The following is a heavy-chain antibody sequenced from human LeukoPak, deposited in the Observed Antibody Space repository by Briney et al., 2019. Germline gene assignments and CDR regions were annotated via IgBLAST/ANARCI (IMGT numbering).Heavy chain of an antibody. V-gene: IGHV3-7*01. D-gene: IGHD6-19*01. Sequence: GGSLRLSCAASGFTFSSYWMSWVRQAPGKGREWVANIKQDGSEKYYVDSGKGRFTISRDNAKNSLYLQMNSLRAEDTAVYYCARDKPHSSGWYDYYYYGMDVWGQGTTVTVSS. CDR3: ARDKPHSSGWYDYYYYGMDV. CDR2: IKQDGSEK. J-gene: IGHJ6*02. CDR1: GFTFSSYW.